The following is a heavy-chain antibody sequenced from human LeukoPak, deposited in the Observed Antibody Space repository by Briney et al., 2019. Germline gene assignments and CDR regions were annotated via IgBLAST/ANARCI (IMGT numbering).Heavy chain of an antibody. Sequence: GGSLQISCQGSGSLFTSYWIGWVRRLHGKGLEWMGIIYPGESDTRYSPSFQGQVTISADKSISTAYLQWSSLKASDTAMYYCARLGYDILTGYQTGNYYYYMDVWGKGTTVTVSS. V-gene: IGHV5-51*01. CDR3: ARLGYDILTGYQTGNYYYYMDV. J-gene: IGHJ6*03. D-gene: IGHD3-9*01. CDR1: GSLFTSYW. CDR2: IYPGESDT.